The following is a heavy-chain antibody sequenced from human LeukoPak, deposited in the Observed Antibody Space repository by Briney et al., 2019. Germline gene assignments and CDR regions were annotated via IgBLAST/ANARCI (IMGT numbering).Heavy chain of an antibody. CDR2: INPNSGDT. D-gene: IGHD6-19*01. Sequence: ASVKVSCKASGYTFTGYYMHWVRQDPGQGLEWMGWINPNSGDTNYAQKFQGRVTVTRDTSISTAYMELSRLRSDDTAVYYCARVGSSGWYVHPTLDYWGQGTLVTVSS. J-gene: IGHJ4*02. V-gene: IGHV1-2*02. CDR3: ARVGSSGWYVHPTLDY. CDR1: GYTFTGYY.